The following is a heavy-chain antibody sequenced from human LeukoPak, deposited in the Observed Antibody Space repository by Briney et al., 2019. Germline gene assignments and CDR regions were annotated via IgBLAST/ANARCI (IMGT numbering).Heavy chain of an antibody. Sequence: SVKVSCKASGGTFSSYAFSWVRQAPGQGLERMGGIIPIFGTTNYAEQFQGRVTITTDESTSTAYLDLSSLRSEDTAVYHCAKDDGSATMGFDSWGQGTLVSVSS. CDR3: AKDDGSATMGFDS. J-gene: IGHJ5*01. CDR1: GGTFSSYA. V-gene: IGHV1-69*05. D-gene: IGHD1-26*01. CDR2: IIPIFGTT.